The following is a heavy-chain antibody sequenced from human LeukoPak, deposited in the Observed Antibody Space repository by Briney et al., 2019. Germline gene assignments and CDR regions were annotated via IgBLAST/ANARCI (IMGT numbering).Heavy chain of an antibody. CDR3: ARDQGQEWLRIEIDYYYYMDV. CDR2: INPSGGST. CDR1: GYTFTSYY. V-gene: IGHV1-46*01. J-gene: IGHJ6*03. D-gene: IGHD5-12*01. Sequence: ASVKVSCKASGYTFTSYYMHWVRQAPGQGLEWMGIINPSGGSTSYAQKFQGRVTMTRDTSTSTVYMELRSLRSDDTAVYYCARDQGQEWLRIEIDYYYYMDVWGKGNTVTVSS.